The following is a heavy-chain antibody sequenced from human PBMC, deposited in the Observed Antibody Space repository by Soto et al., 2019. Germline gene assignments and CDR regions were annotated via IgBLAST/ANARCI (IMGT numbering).Heavy chain of an antibody. CDR2: IYPGDSDT. CDR1: GYKFGNYW. J-gene: IGHJ5*02. D-gene: IGHD3-3*02. V-gene: IGHV5-51*01. Sequence: PGESVKISCEGSGYKFGNYWIGWVRQTPGKGLEWMGIIYPGDSDTVYNTSFQGQVTMSVDKYINTAYLQWCSLQASAPGIYHCASRLGPSIRWLGPWGKGTQVTASS. CDR3: ASRLGPSIRWLGP.